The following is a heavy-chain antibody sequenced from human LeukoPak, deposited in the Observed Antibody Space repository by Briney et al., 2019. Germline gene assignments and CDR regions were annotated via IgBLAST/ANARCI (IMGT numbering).Heavy chain of an antibody. Sequence: GGSLRLSCAASGFTVSSNYMSWVRQAPGKGLEWVSVIYSGGTTYYADSVKGRFTLSRDNSKNTLYLQMNSLRAEDTAVYYCARDRKGALNYGMDVWGQGTTVTVSS. V-gene: IGHV3-53*01. CDR3: ARDRKGALNYGMDV. CDR1: GFTVSSNY. CDR2: IYSGGTT. J-gene: IGHJ6*02.